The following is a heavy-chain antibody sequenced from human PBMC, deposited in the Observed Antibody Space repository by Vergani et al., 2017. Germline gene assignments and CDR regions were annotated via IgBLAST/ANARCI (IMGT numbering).Heavy chain of an antibody. V-gene: IGHV1-18*01. CDR1: GYTFTSYG. D-gene: IGHD3-22*01. CDR3: ARDVGDYYYDSSGYRRGDY. CDR2: ISAYNGNT. Sequence: QVQLVQSGAEVKKPGASVKVSCKASGYTFTSYGISWVRQAPGQGLEWMGWISAYNGNTNYAQKLQGRVTMTTDTSTSTAYMELRSLRSDDTAVYYCARDVGDYYYDSSGYRRGDYWGQGTLVTVSS. J-gene: IGHJ4*02.